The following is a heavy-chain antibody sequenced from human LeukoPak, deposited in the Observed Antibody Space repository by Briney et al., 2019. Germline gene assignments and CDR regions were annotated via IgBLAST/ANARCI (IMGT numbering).Heavy chain of an antibody. V-gene: IGHV3-23*01. D-gene: IGHD5-12*01. CDR1: GFTFSTFA. CDR3: AKAFSAYENWPPNWFDP. J-gene: IGHJ5*02. Sequence: GGSLRLSCAASGFTFSTFAVSWVRQAPGKGLEWVSAISGSGGGTYYADSVKGRLTISRDNSNNTLYLQMSSLRAEDTAVYYCAKAFSAYENWPPNWFDPWGQGTLVTVSS. CDR2: ISGSGGGT.